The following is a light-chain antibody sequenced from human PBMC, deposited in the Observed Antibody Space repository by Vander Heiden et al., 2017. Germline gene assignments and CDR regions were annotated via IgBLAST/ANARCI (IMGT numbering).Light chain of an antibody. CDR1: MSDIGNNP. J-gene: IGLJ1*01. V-gene: IGLV1-44*01. CDR3: AAWDDTLKGYV. CDR2: SNT. Sequence: QSALTQPPSASGTPGQRATPSCSGSMSDIGNNPVSWYQRVPGTAPKFLIYSNTQRPSGVPDRFSGSKSGTSASLAISGLQSEDEADYYCAAWDDTLKGYVFGTGTKVTVL.